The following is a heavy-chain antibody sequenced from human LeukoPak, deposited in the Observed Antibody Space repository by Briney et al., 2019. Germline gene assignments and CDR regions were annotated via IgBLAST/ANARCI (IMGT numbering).Heavy chain of an antibody. CDR1: GFTFSSYG. V-gene: IGHV3-30*02. CDR2: IRYDGSNK. J-gene: IGHJ3*02. Sequence: PGGSLRLSCAASGFTFSSYGMHWVRQAPGKGLEWVAFIRYDGSNKYYADSVKGRFTISRDNSKNTLYLQMNSLRAEDTAVYYCAKDPDIVGAIRAAFDIWGQGTMVTVSS. CDR3: AKDPDIVGAIRAAFDI. D-gene: IGHD1-26*01.